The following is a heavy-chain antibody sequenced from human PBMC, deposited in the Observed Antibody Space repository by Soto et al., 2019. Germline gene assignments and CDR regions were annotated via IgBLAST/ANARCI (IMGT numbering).Heavy chain of an antibody. Sequence: QVQLVQSGAEVKKPGSSVKISCKASGGSFRTNAFSWVRQAPGQGLEWMGGSIPSFPTPDYAQKLQGRVTITADASTTTTDLELRSLRSEDTATYYCARDKDRQQLGANYYYIMDVWGQGTTVTVSS. J-gene: IGHJ6*02. V-gene: IGHV1-69*12. CDR3: ARDKDRQQLGANYYYIMDV. CDR1: GGSFRTNA. D-gene: IGHD3-3*02. CDR2: SIPSFPTP.